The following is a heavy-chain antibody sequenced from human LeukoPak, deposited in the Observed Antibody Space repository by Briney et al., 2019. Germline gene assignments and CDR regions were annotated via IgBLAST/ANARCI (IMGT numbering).Heavy chain of an antibody. CDR3: ARQRLVTWGSYRAPFDY. Sequence: ASVKVSCKASGYSFTSHYMHWVRQAPGQGLEWMGLINPSGSSTLYAQKFQGRVTMTRDMSTTTDYMELSSLRSEDTAVYYCARQRLVTWGSYRAPFDYWGQGTLVTVSS. D-gene: IGHD3-16*02. V-gene: IGHV1-46*01. CDR2: INPSGSST. CDR1: GYSFTSHY. J-gene: IGHJ4*02.